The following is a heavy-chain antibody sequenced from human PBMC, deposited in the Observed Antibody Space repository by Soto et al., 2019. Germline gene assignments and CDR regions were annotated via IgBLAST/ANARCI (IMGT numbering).Heavy chain of an antibody. Sequence: ASVKVSCKASGYTFTSYDINWVRQATGQGLGWMGWMNPNSGNTGYAQKFQGRVTMTRNTSISTAYMELSSLRSEDTAVYYCARGGYRGYGSGSYYNDYYYGMDVWGQGTTVTVSS. CDR1: GYTFTSYD. J-gene: IGHJ6*02. D-gene: IGHD3-10*01. CDR2: MNPNSGNT. V-gene: IGHV1-8*01. CDR3: ARGGYRGYGSGSYYNDYYYGMDV.